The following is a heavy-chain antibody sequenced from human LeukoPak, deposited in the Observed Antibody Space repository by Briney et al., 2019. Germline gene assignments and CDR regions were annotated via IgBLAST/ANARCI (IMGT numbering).Heavy chain of an antibody. V-gene: IGHV1-69*06. CDR1: GGTFSSYA. J-gene: IGHJ3*02. D-gene: IGHD3-16*01. CDR3: ASMGDYVWGSPGGAFDI. Sequence: SVKVSCKASGGTFSSYAISWVRQAPGQGLEWMGGIIPIFGTANYAQKFQGRVTITADKSTSTAYMELSSLRSEDTAVYYCASMGDYVWGSPGGAFDIWGQGTMVTVSS. CDR2: IIPIFGTA.